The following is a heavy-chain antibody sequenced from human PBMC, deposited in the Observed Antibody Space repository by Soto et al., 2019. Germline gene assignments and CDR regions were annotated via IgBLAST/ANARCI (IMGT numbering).Heavy chain of an antibody. V-gene: IGHV4-4*02. J-gene: IGHJ3*02. D-gene: IGHD2-15*01. CDR1: GDSISSSNW. Sequence: SETLSLTCSVSGDSISSSNWWNWVRQPPGKGLEWIGEIYHSGSTNYNPSLKSRVTISVDKSKNQFSLKLSSVTVADTAVYYCARYSPTVVTGRAFDIWGQGTMVTVSS. CDR3: ARYSPTVVTGRAFDI. CDR2: IYHSGST.